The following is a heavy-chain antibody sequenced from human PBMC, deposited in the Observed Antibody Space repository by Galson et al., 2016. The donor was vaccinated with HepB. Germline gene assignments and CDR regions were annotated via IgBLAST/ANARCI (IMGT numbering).Heavy chain of an antibody. V-gene: IGHV5-51*01. CDR2: IYPGDSET. CDR1: GYTFITKW. Sequence: QSGAEVKKSGESLQISRKASGYTFITKWIGRVRQMPGKGLEWMGIIYPGDSETRYSPSFQGQVTFSADKSISTAYLQWSSLKASDTAMYYCATSGSYGDFDYWGQGTLVIVSS. D-gene: IGHD1-26*01. CDR3: ATSGSYGDFDY. J-gene: IGHJ4*02.